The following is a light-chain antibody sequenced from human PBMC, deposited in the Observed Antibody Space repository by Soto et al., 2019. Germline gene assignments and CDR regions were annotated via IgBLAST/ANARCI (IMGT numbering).Light chain of an antibody. CDR3: FQDFNYPRT. Sequence: AIQLTQSPASLSADVGDRVTITCRASQGINDEVAWFQQRPGRAPRLLIYDASNVQSGGPSRFSGSGSGAYFRLTISSLQPEDSATYYCFQDFNYPRTFGPGTRVDI. CDR2: DAS. J-gene: IGKJ3*01. V-gene: IGKV1-6*01. CDR1: QGINDE.